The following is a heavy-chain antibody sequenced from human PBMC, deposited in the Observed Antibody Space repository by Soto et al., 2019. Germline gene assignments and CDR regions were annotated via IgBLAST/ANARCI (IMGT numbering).Heavy chain of an antibody. J-gene: IGHJ6*02. CDR2: IYSGGST. V-gene: IGHV3-66*01. CDR1: GFTVSSNY. Sequence: GGSLRLSCAASGFTVSSNYMSWVRQAPGKGLEWVSVIYSGGSTYYADSVKGRFTISRDNSKNTLYLQMNSLRAEDTAVYYCARVRGYYGSGSYSSWFYYYGMDVWGQGTTVTVSS. CDR3: ARVRGYYGSGSYSSWFYYYGMDV. D-gene: IGHD3-10*01.